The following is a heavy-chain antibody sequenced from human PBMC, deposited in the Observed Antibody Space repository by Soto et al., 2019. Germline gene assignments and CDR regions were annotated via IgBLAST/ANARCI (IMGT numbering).Heavy chain of an antibody. V-gene: IGHV3-23*01. Sequence: GGSLRLSCAASGFTLSCCSMSWVRQPPGKGLEWVAAIGGPTNYIAYGDSVKGRFTISRDDSENTLFLEMNSLRAEDTAVYYCARSGYSYGYSRQYYFDYWGQGTLVTVSS. CDR1: GFTLSCCS. CDR2: IGGPTNYI. D-gene: IGHD5-18*01. J-gene: IGHJ4*02. CDR3: ARSGYSYGYSRQYYFDY.